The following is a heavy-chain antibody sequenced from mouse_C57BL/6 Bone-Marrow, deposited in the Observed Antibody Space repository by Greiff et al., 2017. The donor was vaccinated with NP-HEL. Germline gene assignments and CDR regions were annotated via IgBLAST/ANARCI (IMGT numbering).Heavy chain of an antibody. V-gene: IGHV1-26*01. D-gene: IGHD2-1*01. J-gene: IGHJ3*01. Sequence: EVQLQQSGPELVKPGASVKISCKASGYTFTDYYMNWVKQSHGKSLEWIGDINPNNGGTRYNQKFKGKATLTVDKSSSTAYMELRSLTSEDSAVYYCARRYYGNYVWFAYWGQGTLVTVSA. CDR2: INPNNGGT. CDR3: ARRYYGNYVWFAY. CDR1: GYTFTDYY.